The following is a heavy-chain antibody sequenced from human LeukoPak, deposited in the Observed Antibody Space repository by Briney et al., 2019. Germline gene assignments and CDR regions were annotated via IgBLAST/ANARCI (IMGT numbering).Heavy chain of an antibody. J-gene: IGHJ4*02. CDR2: ISSSGSTI. Sequence: GGSLRLSCAASGFTFSDYYMSWIRQAPGKGLESVSYISSSGSTIYYADSVKGRFTISRDNAKNSLYLQMNSLRAEDTAVYYCARSHYYDSSGYYAWGQGTLVTVSS. V-gene: IGHV3-11*01. D-gene: IGHD3-22*01. CDR1: GFTFSDYY. CDR3: ARSHYYDSSGYYA.